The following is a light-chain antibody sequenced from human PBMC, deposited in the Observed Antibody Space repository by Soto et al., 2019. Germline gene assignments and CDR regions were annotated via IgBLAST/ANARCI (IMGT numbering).Light chain of an antibody. J-gene: IGKJ4*01. V-gene: IGKV3D-20*02. Sequence: EIVLTQSPGTLSLSPGERATLSCRASQSVSSNYLAWYQQKPGQAPRLLIYGASSRATGIPDRFSGSGSGTDFTLTISRLEPEDFAVYYCQHRSNWPLTFGGGTKVDIK. CDR1: QSVSSNY. CDR2: GAS. CDR3: QHRSNWPLT.